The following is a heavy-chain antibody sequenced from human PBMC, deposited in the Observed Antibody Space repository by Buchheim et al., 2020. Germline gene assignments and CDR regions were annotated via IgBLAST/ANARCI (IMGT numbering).Heavy chain of an antibody. J-gene: IGHJ4*02. CDR3: TREGTGITIFGVATSFDY. V-gene: IGHV3-49*04. D-gene: IGHD3-3*01. Sequence: EVQLVESGGGLVQPGRSLRLSCTASGFTFGDYAMSWVRQAPGKGLEWVGFIRSKAYGGTTEYAASVKGRFTISRDDAKSIAYLQMNSLKTEDTAVYYCTREGTGITIFGVATSFDYWGQGTL. CDR2: IRSKAYGGTT. CDR1: GFTFGDYA.